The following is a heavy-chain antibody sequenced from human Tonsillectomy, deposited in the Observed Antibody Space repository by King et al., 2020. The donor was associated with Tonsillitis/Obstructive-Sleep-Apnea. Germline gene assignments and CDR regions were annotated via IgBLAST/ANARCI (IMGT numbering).Heavy chain of an antibody. Sequence: VQLVESGGGLVQPGGSLRLSCAASGLTFSSYAMNWVRQAPGKGLEWVSTISGSGDKTYYTDSVKGRFTISRDNSKNTLHLQMNSLRAEDTAVYYCASEGYCSGGSCPAHFDYWGQGTLVTVSS. V-gene: IGHV3-23*04. D-gene: IGHD2-15*01. CDR2: ISGSGDKT. CDR1: GLTFSSYA. J-gene: IGHJ4*02. CDR3: ASEGYCSGGSCPAHFDY.